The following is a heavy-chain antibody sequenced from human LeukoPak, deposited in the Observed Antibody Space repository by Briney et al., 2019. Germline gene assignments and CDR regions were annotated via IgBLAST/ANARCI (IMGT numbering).Heavy chain of an antibody. D-gene: IGHD6-13*01. Sequence: PGRSLRLSCAASGFTFSSYAMHWVRQAPGKGLEWVAVISYDGSNKYYADSVKGRFTISRDNSKNTLYLQMNSLRAEDTAVYYCASGAARIPETSDYWGQGTLVTVSS. CDR1: GFTFSSYA. CDR2: ISYDGSNK. CDR3: ASGAARIPETSDY. V-gene: IGHV3-30-3*01. J-gene: IGHJ4*02.